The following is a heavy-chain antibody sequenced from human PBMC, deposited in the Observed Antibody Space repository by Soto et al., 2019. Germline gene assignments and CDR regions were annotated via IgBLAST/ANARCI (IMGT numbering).Heavy chain of an antibody. D-gene: IGHD3-9*01. J-gene: IGHJ6*02. Sequence: QVQLVQSGGEVKKPGASVKVSCTASGYSFNTYAITWVRQAPGQGLEWLGWLSASKGSTNYAKKVQDRLTMTTDTPTNTAYMDLRSLRPDDTAVYYCARVSYYDVVTGYDPQKYLYYAMDVWGQGTTVTVSS. V-gene: IGHV1-18*04. CDR1: GYSFNTYA. CDR3: ARVSYYDVVTGYDPQKYLYYAMDV. CDR2: LSASKGST.